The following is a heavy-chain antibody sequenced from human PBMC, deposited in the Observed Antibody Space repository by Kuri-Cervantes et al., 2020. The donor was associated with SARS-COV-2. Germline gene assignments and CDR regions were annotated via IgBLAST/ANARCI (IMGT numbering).Heavy chain of an antibody. Sequence: GGSLRLSCAASGFTFSRSWMLWVRQAPGKGLVWVSRINSDRSVTSYPDSVEGRFTISRDNAKNTLSLQMNSLSAEDTAVYFCARVETSHYSSYYMDVWGKGTTVTVSS. CDR2: INSDRSVT. CDR3: ARVETSHYSSYYMDV. CDR1: GFTFSRSW. V-gene: IGHV3-74*01. J-gene: IGHJ6*03.